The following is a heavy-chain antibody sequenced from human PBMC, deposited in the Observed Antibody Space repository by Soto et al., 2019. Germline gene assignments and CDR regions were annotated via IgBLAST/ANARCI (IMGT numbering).Heavy chain of an antibody. J-gene: IGHJ4*02. D-gene: IGHD3-9*01. CDR3: ARDFAISTSIDY. CDR2: ISSSSSYI. V-gene: IGHV3-21*01. Sequence: EVQLVESGGGLVKPGGSLRLSCAASGFTFSSYNMNWVRQAPGKGLEWVSSISSSSSYIYYADSVKGRFTISRDNAKNSLYLQMNSLRAEDTAVYYCARDFAISTSIDYWGQGTLVTVSS. CDR1: GFTFSSYN.